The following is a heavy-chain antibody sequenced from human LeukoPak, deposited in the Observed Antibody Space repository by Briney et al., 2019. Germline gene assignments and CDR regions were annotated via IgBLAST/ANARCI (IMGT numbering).Heavy chain of an antibody. CDR3: ATGDYGGNFDY. D-gene: IGHD4-23*01. CDR1: GYTFTSYY. V-gene: IGHV1-46*01. CDR2: INPSGGST. J-gene: IGHJ4*02. Sequence: GASVTVSCKASGYTFTSYYMHWVRQAPGQGLEWMGIINPSGGSTSYAQKFQGRVTMTEDTSTDTAYMELSSLRSEDTAVYYCATGDYGGNFDYWGQGTLVTVSS.